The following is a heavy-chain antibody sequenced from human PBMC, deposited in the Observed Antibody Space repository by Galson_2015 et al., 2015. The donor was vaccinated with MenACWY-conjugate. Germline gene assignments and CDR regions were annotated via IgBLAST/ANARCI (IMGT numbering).Heavy chain of an antibody. D-gene: IGHD1-26*01. Sequence: SLRLSCAASGFTFSTYWMHWVRHAPGKGLVWVSRINSDGRSTSYADSVKGRFTISRDNAKNTLYLQMNSLRAEDTAVYYCARLGGNYRTTSHFDFWGQRTLVTVAS. CDR1: GFTFSTYW. CDR2: INSDGRST. J-gene: IGHJ4*02. CDR3: ARLGGNYRTTSHFDF. V-gene: IGHV3-74*01.